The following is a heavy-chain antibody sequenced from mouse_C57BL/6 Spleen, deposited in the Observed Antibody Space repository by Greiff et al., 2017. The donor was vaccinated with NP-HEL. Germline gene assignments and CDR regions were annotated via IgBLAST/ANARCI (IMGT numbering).Heavy chain of an antibody. CDR3: AIVGANYCGSRSPARFDV. J-gene: IGHJ1*03. Sequence: QVQLQQPGAELVKPGASVKVSCKASGYSFTSYWMHWVQQRPGQGLEWIGRIHPSDSDTNYNQKFKGKATLTVDKPSSTAYMQLRRLTSEDAAVYYGAIVGANYCGSRSPARFDVWGTGTTVTVSS. V-gene: IGHV1-74*01. CDR1: GYSFTSYW. D-gene: IGHD1-1*01. CDR2: IHPSDSDT.